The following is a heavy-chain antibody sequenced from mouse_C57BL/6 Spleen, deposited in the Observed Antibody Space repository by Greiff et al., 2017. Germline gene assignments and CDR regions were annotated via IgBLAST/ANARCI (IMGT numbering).Heavy chain of an antibody. D-gene: IGHD2-5*01. CDR1: GYTFTDYY. Sequence: EVQLQQSGPELVKPGASVKISCKASGYTFTDYYMNWVKQSHGKSLEWIGDINPNNGGTSYNQQFKGKATLTVDKSSSTAYMELRSLTSEDSAVYYCARAYYSNSWYFDVWGTGTTVTVSS. CDR3: ARAYYSNSWYFDV. V-gene: IGHV1-26*01. CDR2: INPNNGGT. J-gene: IGHJ1*03.